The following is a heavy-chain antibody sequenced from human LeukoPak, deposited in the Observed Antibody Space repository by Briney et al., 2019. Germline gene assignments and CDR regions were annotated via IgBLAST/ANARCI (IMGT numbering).Heavy chain of an antibody. D-gene: IGHD2-2*02. J-gene: IGHJ4*02. CDR1: GFTFSDYA. V-gene: IGHV3-23*01. CDR3: AKDSLYVTRYTFDF. CDR2: ITNSRCTT. Sequence: GGSLRLSCAASGFTFSDYAMTWVRQAPGKGLEWVSAITNSRCTTYYADSVKCRFTISRDNSKDTLYLQMNSLRAEDTAIYYCAKDSLYVTRYTFDFWGRGTLVTVSS.